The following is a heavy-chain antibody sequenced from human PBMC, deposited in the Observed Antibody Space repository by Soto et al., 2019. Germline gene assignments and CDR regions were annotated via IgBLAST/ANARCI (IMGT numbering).Heavy chain of an antibody. CDR1: GGTFSSYT. D-gene: IGHD6-19*01. V-gene: IGHV1-69*02. Sequence: GASVKVSCKASGGTFSSYTISWVRQAPGQGLEWMGRIIPILGIANYAQKFQGRVTITADKSTSTAYMELSSLRSEDTAVYYCAIQDSSGWSKFDYWGQGTLVTVSS. CDR3: AIQDSSGWSKFDY. J-gene: IGHJ4*02. CDR2: IIPILGIA.